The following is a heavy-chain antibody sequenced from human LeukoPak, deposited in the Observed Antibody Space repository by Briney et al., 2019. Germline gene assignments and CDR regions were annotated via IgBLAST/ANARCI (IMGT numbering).Heavy chain of an antibody. CDR3: ARVPDWTYVPDY. Sequence: PSETLSLTCTVSGGSISSDRFYWTWVRQPAGKGREWIGRIKSSNTNYNPSLKSRVSISLDTSTDQFSLKLSSLTAADTAVYYCARVPDWTYVPDYWGQGTLVTVSS. V-gene: IGHV4-61*02. J-gene: IGHJ4*02. CDR2: IKSSNT. D-gene: IGHD3-16*01. CDR1: GGSISSDRFY.